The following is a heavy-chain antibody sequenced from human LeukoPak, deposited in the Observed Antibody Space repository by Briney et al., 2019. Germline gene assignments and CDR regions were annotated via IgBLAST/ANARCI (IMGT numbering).Heavy chain of an antibody. CDR2: ISAYNGNT. V-gene: IGHV1-18*01. CDR3: ARDLEYYGSGGDYMDV. J-gene: IGHJ6*03. D-gene: IGHD3-10*01. CDR1: GYTCTSYG. Sequence: ASVKVSCKASGYTCTSYGISWVRQAPGQGLEWMGWISAYNGNTNYAQKLQGRVTMTTDTSTSTAYMELRSLRSDDTAVYYCARDLEYYGSGGDYMDVWGKGTTVTVSS.